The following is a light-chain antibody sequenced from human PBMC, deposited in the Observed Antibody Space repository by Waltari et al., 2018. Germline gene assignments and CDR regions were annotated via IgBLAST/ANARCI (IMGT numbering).Light chain of an antibody. Sequence: DIVMTQSPHSRAVSLGERATISCKSSQSILSSSNNRNFLSWYQQKPGQPPKLLIYWASTRESGVPDRFRGSGSGTDFTLTISSLQAEDVAVYYCQQYYSDKTFGQGTKVEIK. CDR1: QSILSSSNNRNF. V-gene: IGKV4-1*01. CDR2: WAS. J-gene: IGKJ1*01. CDR3: QQYYSDKT.